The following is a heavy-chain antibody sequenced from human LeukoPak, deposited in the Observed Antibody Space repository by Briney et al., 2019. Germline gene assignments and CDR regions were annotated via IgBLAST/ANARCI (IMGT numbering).Heavy chain of an antibody. V-gene: IGHV3-11*05. CDR1: GFTFSDYY. CDR3: ARDRCSSTCCYYVFYY. Sequence: GGSLRLSCAASGFTFSDYYMSWIRQAPGKGLEWVSYISSSSSYTDYADSVKGRFTISRDNAKNSLYLQMNSLRAEDTAVYYCARDRCSSTCCYYVFYYWGQGTLVTVSS. D-gene: IGHD2-2*01. CDR2: ISSSSSYT. J-gene: IGHJ4*02.